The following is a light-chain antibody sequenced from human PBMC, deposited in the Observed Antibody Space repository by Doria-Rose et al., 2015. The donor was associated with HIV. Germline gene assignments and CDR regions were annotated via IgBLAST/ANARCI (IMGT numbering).Light chain of an antibody. J-gene: IGKJ2*01. Sequence: DIVMTQSPDSLVVSLGERATINCKSSQSVLYSSNNKNYLAWYQQKPGQPPKLPIYWASTRESGVPDRFSGSGSGTDFSLTISSLQAEDVAVYYCQQYYSTPYTFGQGTRLEIK. V-gene: IGKV4-1*01. CDR2: WAS. CDR3: QQYYSTPYT. CDR1: QSVLYSSNNKNY.